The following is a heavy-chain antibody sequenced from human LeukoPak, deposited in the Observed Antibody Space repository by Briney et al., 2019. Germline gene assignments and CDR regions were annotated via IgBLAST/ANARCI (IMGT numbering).Heavy chain of an antibody. CDR1: GDSISSSSYY. CDR3: ARVFRGERGDPLGYYYYYYMDV. V-gene: IGHV4-39*01. CDR2: IYYSGST. J-gene: IGHJ6*03. D-gene: IGHD2-21*02. Sequence: PSETLPLTCSVAGDSISSSSYYWGWIRQPPGKGLEWIGSIYYSGSTYYNPSLKSRVTISVDTSKNQFSLKLSSVTAADTAVYYCARVFRGERGDPLGYYYYYYMDVWGKGTTVTVSS.